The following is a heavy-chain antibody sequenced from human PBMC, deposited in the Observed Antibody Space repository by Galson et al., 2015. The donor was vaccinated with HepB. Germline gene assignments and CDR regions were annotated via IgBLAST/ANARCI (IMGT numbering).Heavy chain of an antibody. J-gene: IGHJ3*02. V-gene: IGHV3-21*01. D-gene: IGHD3-9*01. CDR3: TRVYYDVLTGYSDGAFDI. CDR2: ISHSSNYI. CDR1: GFIFSTSS. Sequence: LRLSCAASGFIFSTSSMNWVRQAPGKGLEWVSSISHSSNYIYYADSVKSRFTISRDNAKNSLYLQMNSLRAEDTAVYYCTRVYYDVLTGYSDGAFDIWGQGTMISVSS.